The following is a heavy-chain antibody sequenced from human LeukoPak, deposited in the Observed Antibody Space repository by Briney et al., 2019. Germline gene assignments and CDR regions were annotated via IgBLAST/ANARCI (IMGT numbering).Heavy chain of an antibody. Sequence: PGGSLRLSCAASGFTFSRYWMSWVRQAPGRGLEWVANIKHDGSQKYYVDSVKGRITISRDNAKNSLYLQMNSLRAEDTAVYYCARDGMGGIKAFDIWDQGTMVTVSS. CDR2: IKHDGSQK. D-gene: IGHD3-16*01. V-gene: IGHV3-7*05. J-gene: IGHJ3*02. CDR1: GFTFSRYW. CDR3: ARDGMGGIKAFDI.